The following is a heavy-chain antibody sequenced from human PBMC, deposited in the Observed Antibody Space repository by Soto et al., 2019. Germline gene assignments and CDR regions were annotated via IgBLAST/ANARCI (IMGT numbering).Heavy chain of an antibody. CDR1: GYAFTTYG. V-gene: IGHV1-18*01. D-gene: IGHD1-1*01. CDR2: ISAHNGNT. J-gene: IGHJ4*02. CDR3: ARGRYGDY. Sequence: QVHLVQSGAEVKKPGASVKVSCKGSGYAFTTYGITWVRQAPGQGLEWMGWISAHNGNTNYAQKLQGRVTVTRDTSTSTAYMELRSLRYDDTAVYYCARGRYGDYWGQGARVTVAS.